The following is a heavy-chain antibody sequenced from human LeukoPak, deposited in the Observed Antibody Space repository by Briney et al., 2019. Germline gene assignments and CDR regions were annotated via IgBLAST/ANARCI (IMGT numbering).Heavy chain of an antibody. V-gene: IGHV3-53*05. D-gene: IGHD3-10*01. CDR3: ARDSLTMVRGVAGTFDY. J-gene: IGHJ4*02. CDR1: GFIVSNSY. Sequence: SGGSLRLSCAASGFIVSNSYMSWVRQAPGKGLEWVSVIYSGGSTYYADSVKGRFTISRDNSKNTLYLQMNSLRAEDTAVYYCARDSLTMVRGVAGTFDYWGQGTLVTVSS. CDR2: IYSGGST.